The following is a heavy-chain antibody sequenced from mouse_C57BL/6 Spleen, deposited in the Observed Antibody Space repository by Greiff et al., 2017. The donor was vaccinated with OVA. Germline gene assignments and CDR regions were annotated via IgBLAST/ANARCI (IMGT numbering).Heavy chain of an antibody. D-gene: IGHD1-1*01. CDR2: IYPRSGNT. CDR1: GYTFTSYG. V-gene: IGHV1-81*01. J-gene: IGHJ2*01. Sequence: VKLVESGAELARPGASVKLSCKASGYTFTSYGISWVKQRTGQGLEWIGEIYPRSGNTYYNEKFKGKATLTADKSSSTAYMELRSLTSEDSAVYFCAREGITTVVAQDYFDYWGQGTTLTVSS. CDR3: AREGITTVVAQDYFDY.